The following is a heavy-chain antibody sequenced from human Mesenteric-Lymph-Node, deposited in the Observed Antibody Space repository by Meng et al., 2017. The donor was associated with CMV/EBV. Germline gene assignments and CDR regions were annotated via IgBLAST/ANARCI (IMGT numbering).Heavy chain of an antibody. CDR3: GRRYCTGTGCYAPLDY. D-gene: IGHD2-2*01. V-gene: IGHV5-51*01. CDR1: GYSFNIYW. J-gene: IGHJ4*02. Sequence: KVSCKASGYSFNIYWIGWVRQMPGKGLEWMGIIYPGDSSTKYNPSFQGQVTISADKSISTVYLEWTSLEASDSAMYYCGRRYCTGTGCYAPLDYWGQGTLVTVSS. CDR2: IYPGDSST.